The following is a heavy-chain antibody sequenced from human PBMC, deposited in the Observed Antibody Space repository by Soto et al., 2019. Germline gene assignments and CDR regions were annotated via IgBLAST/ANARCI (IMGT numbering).Heavy chain of an antibody. CDR3: AKKVNSGSGSQYFDY. D-gene: IGHD3-10*01. CDR1: YS. V-gene: IGHV3-23*01. CDR2: FRAGGDDGTT. Sequence: YSMSWVRQAPGKGLEWVSGFRAGGDDGTTYYADSVKGRFTISRDNSKNTLFLQMNSLRAEDTAIYYCAKKVNSGSGSQYFDYFGQGTLVTVSS. J-gene: IGHJ4*02.